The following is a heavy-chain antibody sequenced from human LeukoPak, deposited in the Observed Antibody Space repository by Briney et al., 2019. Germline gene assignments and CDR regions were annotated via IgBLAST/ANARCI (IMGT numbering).Heavy chain of an antibody. CDR3: ARDRQPAYYDILTGYDSVDAFDI. Sequence: GGSLRLSCAASGFTFSDYYMSWIRQAPGKGLEWVSYISSSGSTIYYADSVKGRFTISRDNAKNSLYLQMNSLRAEDTAVYYCARDRQPAYYDILTGYDSVDAFDIWGQGTMVTVSS. CDR2: ISSSGSTI. V-gene: IGHV3-11*01. J-gene: IGHJ3*02. CDR1: GFTFSDYY. D-gene: IGHD3-9*01.